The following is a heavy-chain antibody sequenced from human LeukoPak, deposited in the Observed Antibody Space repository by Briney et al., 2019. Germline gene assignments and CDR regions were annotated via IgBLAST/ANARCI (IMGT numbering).Heavy chain of an antibody. CDR1: GFSFSSYA. D-gene: IGHD1-1*01. V-gene: IGHV3-23*01. J-gene: IGHJ4*02. CDR3: AKVRTGHYFDY. Sequence: GGSLRLSCAGSGFSFSSYAMSWVRQAPGKGLEWVSSISGTGGSTYYADSVKGRFTISRDNSNNTLFLQMNSLRAEDTAVYYCAKVRTGHYFDYWGQGTLVTVSS. CDR2: ISGTGGST.